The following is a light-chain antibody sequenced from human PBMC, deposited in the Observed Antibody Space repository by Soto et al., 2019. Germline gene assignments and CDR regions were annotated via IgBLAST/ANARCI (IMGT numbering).Light chain of an antibody. CDR3: QQYNDWPLT. J-gene: IGKJ4*01. V-gene: IGKV3-15*01. CDR1: QSVNSN. Sequence: EKVMTQSPAALSLSPGERATLSCRASQSVNSNLAWYQQKPGQAPRLLLYGASTRATGIPARFSGSASGTEFTLTISSLQSEDSAVYYPQQYNDWPLTFRGGTKVDIK. CDR2: GAS.